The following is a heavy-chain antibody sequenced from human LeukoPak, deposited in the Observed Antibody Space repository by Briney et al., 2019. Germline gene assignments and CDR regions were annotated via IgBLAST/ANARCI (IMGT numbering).Heavy chain of an antibody. V-gene: IGHV1-2*02. CDR3: ARGGQLSTWNYISFDY. Sequence: ASVKVSCKASGYTFTAYYIHWVRQAPGQGLEWMGWINPNSGDTNYAQKFQGRVTVTSDTSISTAYMELTRLTSDDTAVYFCARGGQLSTWNYISFDYWGEGALVTVSS. CDR1: GYTFTAYY. CDR2: INPNSGDT. D-gene: IGHD1-7*01. J-gene: IGHJ4*02.